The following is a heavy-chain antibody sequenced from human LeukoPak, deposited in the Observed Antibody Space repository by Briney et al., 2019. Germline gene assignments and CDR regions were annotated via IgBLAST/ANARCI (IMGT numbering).Heavy chain of an antibody. V-gene: IGHV3-23*01. Sequence: GGSLRLSCAASGFTFSSYAMSWVRQAPGKGLEWVSAITGSGGNSYYADSVKGRFTISRDNSKNTLYLRMSSLRAEDTAIYYCAKDLQYDSGPIGYWGQGTLVTVSS. CDR1: GFTFSSYA. CDR2: ITGSGGNS. J-gene: IGHJ4*02. CDR3: AKDLQYDSGPIGY. D-gene: IGHD3-22*01.